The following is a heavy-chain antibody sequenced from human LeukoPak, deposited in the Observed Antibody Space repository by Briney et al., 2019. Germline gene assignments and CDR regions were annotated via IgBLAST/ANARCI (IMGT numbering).Heavy chain of an antibody. D-gene: IGHD3-10*01. Sequence: ASVKVSCKASGGTFSSYAISWVRQAPGQGLEWMGRIIPILGIANYAQKFQGRVTITADKSTSTAYMELSSLRSEDTAVYYCARGIRRYGSGSFYGMDVWGQGTTVTVSS. V-gene: IGHV1-69*04. CDR3: ARGIRRYGSGSFYGMDV. CDR1: GGTFSSYA. J-gene: IGHJ6*02. CDR2: IIPILGIA.